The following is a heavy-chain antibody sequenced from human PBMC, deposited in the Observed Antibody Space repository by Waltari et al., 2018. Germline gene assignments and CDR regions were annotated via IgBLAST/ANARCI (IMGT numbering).Heavy chain of an antibody. CDR2: MNPNSGNT. Sequence: QVQLVQSGAEVKKPGDSVKVSCKASGYTSTSSEINWVRPETGQGLEWMGWMNPNSGNTGYAQKFQGRVTMTRNTSISTAYMELSSLRSEDTAVYYCARGDTAMEYYYYYMDVWGKGTTVTVSS. V-gene: IGHV1-8*01. D-gene: IGHD5-18*01. CDR1: GYTSTSSE. J-gene: IGHJ6*03. CDR3: ARGDTAMEYYYYYMDV.